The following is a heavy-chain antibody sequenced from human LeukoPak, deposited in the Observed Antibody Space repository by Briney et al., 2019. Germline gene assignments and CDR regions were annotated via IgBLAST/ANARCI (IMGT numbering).Heavy chain of an antibody. D-gene: IGHD3-22*01. CDR3: ARDRRFGDSRYDY. V-gene: IGHV4-39*07. CDR2: GDYSGST. CDR1: GGSVSTIGYS. Sequence: SETLSLTCGVSGGSVSTIGYSWSWIRQPRGKGLEWIASGDYSGSTYYNPSLKSRVTISIDTSKNQFSLNLNSVTAADTAVYYCARDRRFGDSRYDYWGQGTLVTVSS. J-gene: IGHJ4*02.